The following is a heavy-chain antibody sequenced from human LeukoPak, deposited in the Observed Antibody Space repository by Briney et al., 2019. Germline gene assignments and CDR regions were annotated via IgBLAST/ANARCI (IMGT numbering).Heavy chain of an antibody. Sequence: GRSQRLSCAASGFSFSNFGMHWVRQTPGKGLEWVALIWSDGRKTHYADSVMGRFTISRDNSENALYLQMNSLRVEDTAVYYCVKGGDGFNFADHWGQGNRVTVSS. CDR3: VKGGDGFNFADH. J-gene: IGHJ4*02. D-gene: IGHD5-24*01. V-gene: IGHV3-33*06. CDR2: IWSDGRKT. CDR1: GFSFSNFG.